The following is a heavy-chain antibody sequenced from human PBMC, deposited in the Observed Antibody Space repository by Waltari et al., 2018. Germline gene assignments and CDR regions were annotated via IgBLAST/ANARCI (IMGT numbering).Heavy chain of an antibody. CDR3: ARDLEGATTD. CDR2: INPNSGGT. Sequence: QVQLVQSGAEVKKPGASVKVSCKASGYTFTGYYMHWVRQAPGQGLEWMGWINPNSGGTNYAQKVQGRVTMTRDTSISTAYMELSRLRSDDTAVYYCARDLEGATTDWGQGTLVTVSS. V-gene: IGHV1-2*02. CDR1: GYTFTGYY. D-gene: IGHD1-26*01. J-gene: IGHJ4*02.